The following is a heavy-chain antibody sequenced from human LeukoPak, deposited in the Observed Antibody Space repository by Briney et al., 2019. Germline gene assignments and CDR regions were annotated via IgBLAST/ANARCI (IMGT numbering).Heavy chain of an antibody. Sequence: PSETLSLTCAVYGGSFSGYYWSWIRQPPGKGLEWIGEINHSGSTNYNPSLKSRVTISVDTSKNQFSLKLSSVTAADTAVYYCARDWELGYFDYWGQGTLVTVSS. CDR3: ARDWELGYFDY. V-gene: IGHV4-34*01. CDR2: INHSGST. J-gene: IGHJ4*02. D-gene: IGHD1-26*01. CDR1: GGSFSGYY.